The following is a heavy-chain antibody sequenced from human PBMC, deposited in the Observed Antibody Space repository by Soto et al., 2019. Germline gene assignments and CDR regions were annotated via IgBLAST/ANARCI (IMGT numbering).Heavy chain of an antibody. Sequence: PSETLSLTCTVSGGSISSSSYYWGWILQPPGKGLEWIGSIYYSGSTYYNPSLKSRVTISVDTSKNQFSLKLSSVTAADTAVYYCASPKIAFYNWFDPWGQGTQVTVS. CDR2: IYYSGST. CDR1: GGSISSSSYY. J-gene: IGHJ5*02. CDR3: ASPKIAFYNWFDP. D-gene: IGHD3-3*02. V-gene: IGHV4-39*01.